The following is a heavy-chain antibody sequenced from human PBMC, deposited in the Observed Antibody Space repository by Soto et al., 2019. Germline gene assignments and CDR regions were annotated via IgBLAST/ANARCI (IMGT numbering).Heavy chain of an antibody. V-gene: IGHV3-30-3*01. Sequence: GGSLRLSCAASGFTYSSYAMHWVRQAQGKGLEWVAVISYDGSNKYYADSVKGRFTISRDNSKNTLYLQMNSLRAKNTAVYYYARALMVVVVAADFDYWGQGTLVTFSS. CDR1: GFTYSSYA. D-gene: IGHD2-15*01. CDR3: ARALMVVVVAADFDY. J-gene: IGHJ4*02. CDR2: ISYDGSNK.